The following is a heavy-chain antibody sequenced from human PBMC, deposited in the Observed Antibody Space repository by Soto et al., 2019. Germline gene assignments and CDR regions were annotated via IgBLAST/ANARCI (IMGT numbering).Heavy chain of an antibody. CDR2: IYYSGST. D-gene: IGHD3-22*01. Sequence: SETRSRSWTVSGGSISSGVYYWIWLRQHPGKVLEWIGYIYYSGSTYYNPSLKSRVTISVDTSKNQFSLKLSSVTAADTAVYYCARENYDTRVNSYSGMAVWGQGATVTVSS. J-gene: IGHJ6*02. CDR3: ARENYDTRVNSYSGMAV. V-gene: IGHV4-31*02. CDR1: GGSISSGVYY.